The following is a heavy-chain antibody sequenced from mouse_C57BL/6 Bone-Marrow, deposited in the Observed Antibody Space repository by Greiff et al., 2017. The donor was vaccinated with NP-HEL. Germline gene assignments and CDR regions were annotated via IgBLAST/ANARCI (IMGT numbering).Heavy chain of an antibody. D-gene: IGHD1-1*01. J-gene: IGHJ3*01. Sequence: VQLQQPGAELVMPGASVKLSCKASGYTFTSYWMHWVKQRPGQGLEWIGEIDPSDSNTNYNQKFKGKSTLTVDKSSSTAYMQLSSLTSEDSAFYYCAREGVIYYYGSSPFAYWGQGTLVTVSA. CDR3: AREGVIYYYGSSPFAY. CDR2: IDPSDSNT. V-gene: IGHV1-69*01. CDR1: GYTFTSYW.